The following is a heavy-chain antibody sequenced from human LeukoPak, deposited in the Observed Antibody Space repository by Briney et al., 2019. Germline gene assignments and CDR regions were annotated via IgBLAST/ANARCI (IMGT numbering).Heavy chain of an antibody. CDR1: GFTVSTNY. V-gene: IGHV3-53*01. J-gene: IGHJ4*02. D-gene: IGHD3-10*01. Sequence: GGSLRLSCAASGFTVSTNYMNWVRQAPGKGLEWVSVIYNSGGAYYADSVKGRFTVSRDNSKNTLYLQMNSPRAEDTAVYYCARNHASGSFDYWGQGTLVTVS. CDR3: ARNHASGSFDY. CDR2: IYNSGGA.